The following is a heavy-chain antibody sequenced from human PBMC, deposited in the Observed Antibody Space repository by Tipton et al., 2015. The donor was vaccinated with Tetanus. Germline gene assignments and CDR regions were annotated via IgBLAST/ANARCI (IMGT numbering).Heavy chain of an antibody. CDR2: FFYNGNT. Sequence: GLVKPSQTLSVTCVISGDRLSSDIAAWYWIRQPPGKGLEWIGYFFYNGNTNYIPSLKSRVTISADTSKNQVSLRLNSVTAADTAVYFCARGGWFPTYFDLWGRGTLVTVSS. V-gene: IGHV4-61*01. D-gene: IGHD6-19*01. CDR3: ARGGWFPTYFDL. J-gene: IGHJ2*01. CDR1: GDRLSSDIAA.